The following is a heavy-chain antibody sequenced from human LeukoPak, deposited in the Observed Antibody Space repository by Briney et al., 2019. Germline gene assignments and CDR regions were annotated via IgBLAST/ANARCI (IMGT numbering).Heavy chain of an antibody. D-gene: IGHD6-19*01. CDR1: GFTFSSYW. J-gene: IGHJ4*02. V-gene: IGHV3-7*04. Sequence: GGSLRLSCEASGFTFSSYWMSWVRQAPGKGLEWVANIKQDGSEKYYVDSVKGRFTISRDNAKNSLYLQMNSLRAEDTAVYYCARVSYSSGYYYFDYWGQGTLVTVSS. CDR3: ARVSYSSGYYYFDY. CDR2: IKQDGSEK.